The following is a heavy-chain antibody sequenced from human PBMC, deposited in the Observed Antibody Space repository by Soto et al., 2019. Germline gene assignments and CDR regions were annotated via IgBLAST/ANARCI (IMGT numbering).Heavy chain of an antibody. CDR2: ISAYNGNT. Sequence: QVQLVQSGAEVKKPGASVKVSCKASGYTFTSYGISWVRQAPGQGLEWMGWISAYNGNTNYAQKLQGRVTMTPDPSASTADMELRCLRTGDTAVYDCATTSRARWLAHWGQGSLVTVSS. CDR1: GYTFTSYG. CDR3: ATTSRARWLAH. J-gene: IGHJ5*02. V-gene: IGHV1-18*01.